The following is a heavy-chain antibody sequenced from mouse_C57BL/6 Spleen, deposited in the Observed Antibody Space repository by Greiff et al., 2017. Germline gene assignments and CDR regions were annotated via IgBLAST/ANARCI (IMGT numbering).Heavy chain of an antibody. J-gene: IGHJ3*01. Sequence: QVQLQQPGAELVKPGASVKMSCKASGYTFTSYWITWVKQRPGQGLEWIGDIFPGSGSTNYNEKFKSKATLTVDTSSSTAYMQLSSLTSEDSAVYYCARGGSYSAWFAYWGQGTLVTVSA. D-gene: IGHD2-12*01. CDR3: ARGGSYSAWFAY. V-gene: IGHV1-55*01. CDR1: GYTFTSYW. CDR2: IFPGSGST.